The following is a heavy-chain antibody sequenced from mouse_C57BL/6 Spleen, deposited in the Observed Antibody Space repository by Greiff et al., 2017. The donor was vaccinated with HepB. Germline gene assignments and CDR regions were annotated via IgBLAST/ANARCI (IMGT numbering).Heavy chain of an antibody. V-gene: IGHV1-81*01. CDR3: AREDYYGRGY. CDR1: GYTFTSYG. J-gene: IGHJ4*01. CDR2: IYPRSGNT. Sequence: QVHVKQSGAELARPGASVKLSCKASGYTFTSYGISWVKQRTGQGLEWIGEIYPRSGNTYYNEKFKGKATLTADKSSSTAYMELRSLTSEDSAVYFCAREDYYGRGYWGQGTSVTVSS.